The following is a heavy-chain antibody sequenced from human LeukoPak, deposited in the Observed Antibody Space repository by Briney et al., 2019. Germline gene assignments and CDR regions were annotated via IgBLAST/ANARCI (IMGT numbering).Heavy chain of an antibody. CDR3: AREDSSSSASYYMDV. J-gene: IGHJ6*03. D-gene: IGHD6-6*01. V-gene: IGHV1-69*05. CDR2: IIPIFGTA. Sequence: SVKVSCKASGGTFSSYAISWVRQAPGQGLEWMGGIIPIFGTANYAQKFQGRVTIATDESTRTAYMELSSLRSEDTAVYYCAREDSSSSASYYMDVWGKGTTVTVSS. CDR1: GGTFSSYA.